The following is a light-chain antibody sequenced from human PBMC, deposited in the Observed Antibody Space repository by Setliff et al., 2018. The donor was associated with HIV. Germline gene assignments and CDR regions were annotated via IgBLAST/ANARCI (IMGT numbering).Light chain of an antibody. CDR3: QSNDGSTWV. CDR2: DNK. CDR1: SGSIAANY. J-gene: IGLJ3*02. V-gene: IGLV6-57*01. Sequence: NFMLTQPHSVSESPGKTVTISCTRSSGSIAANYVQWYQHRPGSSPTTVIRDNKERPSGVPERFSGSIDRSTNSASLTISGLKTEDEADYYCQSNDGSTWVFGGGTQRTVL.